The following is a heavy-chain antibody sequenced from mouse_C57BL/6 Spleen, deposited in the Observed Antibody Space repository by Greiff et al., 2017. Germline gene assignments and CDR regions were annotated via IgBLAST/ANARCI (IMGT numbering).Heavy chain of an antibody. Sequence: DVQLVESGGGLVKPGGSLKLSCAASGFTFSSYAMSWVRQTPEKRLEWVATISDGGSYTYYPDNVKGRFTISRDNAKNNLYLQMSHLKSEDTAMYYCARESTTVVALDYWGQGTSVTVSS. V-gene: IGHV5-4*01. CDR2: ISDGGSYT. CDR3: ARESTTVVALDY. CDR1: GFTFSSYA. J-gene: IGHJ4*01. D-gene: IGHD1-1*01.